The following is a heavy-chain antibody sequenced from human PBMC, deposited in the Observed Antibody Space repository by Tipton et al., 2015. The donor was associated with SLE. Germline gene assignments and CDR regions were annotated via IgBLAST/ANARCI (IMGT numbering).Heavy chain of an antibody. CDR1: GYTFTNYY. Sequence: QSGPEVKKPGASVKVSCKASGYTFTNYYIHWVRQAPGQGLEWMEIINPSGGLTTYAQKFQGRVTMTRDRSTSTVYMEMSSLRSGDTAVYYCARPIYEWLETYAFDIWGQGTMVTVSS. CDR2: INPSGGLT. D-gene: IGHD3-3*01. CDR3: ARPIYEWLETYAFDI. V-gene: IGHV1-46*01. J-gene: IGHJ3*02.